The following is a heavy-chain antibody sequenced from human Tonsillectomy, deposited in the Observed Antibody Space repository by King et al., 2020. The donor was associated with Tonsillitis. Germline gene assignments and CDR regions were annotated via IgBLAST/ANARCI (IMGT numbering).Heavy chain of an antibody. J-gene: IGHJ4*02. CDR2: VRYDGSQK. V-gene: IGHV3-30*02. Sequence: VQLVESGGGVVQPGGSLRLSCAASGFTFSAYGMHWVRQAPGGGLEWVAFVRYDGSQKYYADSVKGRFTISRDSSRNTLYLQMNSLRPDDTAVYYCAKDPTGGWFGEELNYFDYWGQGTLVTVSS. CDR3: AKDPTGGWFGEELNYFDY. CDR1: GFTFSAYG. D-gene: IGHD3-10*01.